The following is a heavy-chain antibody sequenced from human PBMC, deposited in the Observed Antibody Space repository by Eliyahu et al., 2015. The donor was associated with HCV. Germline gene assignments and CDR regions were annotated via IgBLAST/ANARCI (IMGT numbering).Heavy chain of an antibody. CDR3: ARKDYGMDV. CDR1: GDTFSTYT. CDR2: ITPILXIA. J-gene: IGHJ6*02. Sequence: QVQLVQSEAEXKKPGSSVKVXCKAXGDTFSTYTISWVRQAPGQGXEWMGRITPILXIANYAQNFQGXVTIXADKSTSTAYMEXSSLRSEDTAVYYCARKDYGMDVWGQGTTVTVSS. V-gene: IGHV1-69*02.